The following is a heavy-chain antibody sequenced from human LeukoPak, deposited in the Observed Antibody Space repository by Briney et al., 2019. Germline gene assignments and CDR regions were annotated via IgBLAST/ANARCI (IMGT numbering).Heavy chain of an antibody. CDR1: GYTFTSYA. Sequence: ASLKVSCKASGYTFTSYAMNWVRQAPGQGLEWMGWINPNSGGTNYAQKFQGRVTMTRDTSISTAYMELRRLRSDDTAVYYCARDPQQQHLFDHWGQGTLVHVSS. V-gene: IGHV1-2*02. J-gene: IGHJ4*02. CDR2: INPNSGGT. D-gene: IGHD6-13*01. CDR3: ARDPQQQHLFDH.